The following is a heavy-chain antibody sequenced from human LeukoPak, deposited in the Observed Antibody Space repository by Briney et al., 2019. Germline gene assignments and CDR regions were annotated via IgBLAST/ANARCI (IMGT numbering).Heavy chain of an antibody. CDR2: IIPIFGTA. J-gene: IGHJ4*02. Sequence: ASVTDSCKASGGTLSSYAISWVRQAPGQGLEWMGGIIPIFGTANYAQKFQGRVTITADESTSTAYMELSSLRSEDTAVYYCARGVLVYYDILTGRNEAYYFDYWGQGTLVTVSS. CDR1: GGTLSSYA. CDR3: ARGVLVYYDILTGRNEAYYFDY. D-gene: IGHD3-9*01. V-gene: IGHV1-69*13.